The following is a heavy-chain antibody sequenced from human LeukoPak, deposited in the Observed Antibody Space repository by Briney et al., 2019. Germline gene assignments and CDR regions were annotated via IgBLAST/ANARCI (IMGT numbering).Heavy chain of an antibody. V-gene: IGHV4-59*08. CDR3: ARHINRAGINY. J-gene: IGHJ4*02. CDR2: IYYSGST. Sequence: SETLSLTCTVSGGSISSYYWSWIRQPPGKGLEWIGYIYYSGSTNYNPSLKSRVTISVDTSKNQFSLKLSPVTAADTAVYYCARHINRAGINYWGQGTLVTVSS. CDR1: GGSISSYY. D-gene: IGHD3-10*01.